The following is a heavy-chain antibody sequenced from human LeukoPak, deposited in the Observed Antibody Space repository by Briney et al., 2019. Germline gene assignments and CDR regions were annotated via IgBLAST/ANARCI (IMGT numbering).Heavy chain of an antibody. D-gene: IGHD2-15*01. CDR1: GFTFSSYS. Sequence: QPGGSLRLSCAASGFTFSSYSMNWVRQAPGKGLEWVALIWYDGTKKYYADSVKGRFTISRDNSKNTLYLEMNNLSAEDTAVYYCARGGLHIWYFEYWGQGTLVTVSS. CDR3: ARGGLHIWYFEY. V-gene: IGHV3-33*08. CDR2: IWYDGTKK. J-gene: IGHJ4*02.